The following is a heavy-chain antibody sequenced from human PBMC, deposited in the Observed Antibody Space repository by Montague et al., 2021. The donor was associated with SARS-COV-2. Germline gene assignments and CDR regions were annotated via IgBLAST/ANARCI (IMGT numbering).Heavy chain of an antibody. J-gene: IGHJ4*02. V-gene: IGHV4-59*08. CDR2: IYYSGST. CDR3: ARGFDY. Sequence: SETLSLTCTVSGGSISSYYWSWIRQPPGKGLEWIGYIYYSGSTNYNPSLESRVTISVDTSKNQFSLKLSSVTAVDTAVYYCARGFDYWGQGTLVTVSS. CDR1: GGSISSYY.